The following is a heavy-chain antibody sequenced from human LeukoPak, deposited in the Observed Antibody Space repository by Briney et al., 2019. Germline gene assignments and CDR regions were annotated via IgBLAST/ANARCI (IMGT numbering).Heavy chain of an antibody. V-gene: IGHV3-7*01. CDR1: GFIFNNYW. CDR2: INQDGSVK. J-gene: IGHJ4*02. Sequence: PGGSLRLSCAASGFIFNNYWMSWVRQAPGKGLEWVANINQDGSVKYYVDSVKGRFTISRDNAKNSQYLEMNSLRAEDTGVYYCARIGYSSSSFDYWGQGTLVTVPS. D-gene: IGHD6-6*01. CDR3: ARIGYSSSSFDY.